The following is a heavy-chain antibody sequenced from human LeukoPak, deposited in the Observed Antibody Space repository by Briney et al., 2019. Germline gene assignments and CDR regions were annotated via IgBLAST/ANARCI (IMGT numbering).Heavy chain of an antibody. J-gene: IGHJ3*02. Sequence: SETLSLTCTVSGGSISSSNYYWGWIRQPPGKGLECLGSIYYNGRTYYNPSLKSRVTISVDTSKNQFSLKLSSVTAADTAVYYCARDLGGDAFDIWGQGTMITVSS. CDR2: IYYNGRT. CDR1: GGSISSSNYY. CDR3: ARDLGGDAFDI. D-gene: IGHD3-16*01. V-gene: IGHV4-39*07.